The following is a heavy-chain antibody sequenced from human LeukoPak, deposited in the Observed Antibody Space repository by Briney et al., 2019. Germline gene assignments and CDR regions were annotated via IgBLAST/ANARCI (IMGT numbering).Heavy chain of an antibody. CDR3: ARRKGVVAAPDWFDP. Sequence: SETLSLTCTVSGGSISSYYWSWIRQPPGKGLEWIGYIYTSGSTNYNPSPKSRVTISVDTSKNQFSLKLSSVTAGDRAGFYCARRKGVVAAPDWFDPWGQGTLVTVSS. V-gene: IGHV4-4*09. J-gene: IGHJ5*02. CDR2: IYTSGST. D-gene: IGHD2-15*01. CDR1: GGSISSYY.